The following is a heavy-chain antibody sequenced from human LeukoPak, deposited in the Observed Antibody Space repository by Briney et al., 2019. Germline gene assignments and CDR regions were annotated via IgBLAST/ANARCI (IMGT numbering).Heavy chain of an antibody. CDR2: IHYSGST. D-gene: IGHD3-22*01. V-gene: IGHV4-59*08. J-gene: IGHJ2*01. CDR3: ARQGPGGYYDSSGYYVLCWYFDL. CDR1: GDSISSDQ. Sequence: SETLSLTCTVSGDSISSDQWNWNRQPPGKGLEWIGYIHYSGSTDYNPSLKSRVTISVDTSKNQLSLELSSVTAADTAVYYCARQGPGGYYDSSGYYVLCWYFDLWGRDTLVTVSS.